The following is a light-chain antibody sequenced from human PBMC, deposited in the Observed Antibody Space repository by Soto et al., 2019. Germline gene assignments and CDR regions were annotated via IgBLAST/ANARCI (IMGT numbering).Light chain of an antibody. J-gene: IGKJ1*01. Sequence: EIVLTQSPGTLSLSPGERATLSCRASQSISSSYLAWYQQKPGQATRLIIYDASTRATGIPARFSGSGSGTEFTLTIRSLQSEDFAVYYCQQYNNWHPWTFGQGTKVDIK. V-gene: IGKV3-15*01. CDR1: QSISSSY. CDR3: QQYNNWHPWT. CDR2: DAS.